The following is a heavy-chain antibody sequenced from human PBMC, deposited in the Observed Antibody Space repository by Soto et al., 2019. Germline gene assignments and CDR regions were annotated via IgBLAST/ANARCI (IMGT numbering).Heavy chain of an antibody. CDR1: GFTFNNYA. Sequence: EVQLLESGGGLVQPGGSLRLSCAASGFTFNNYAMTWVRQAPGKGLERVSSIRASGNNTHYEDSVKGRFTISRDNSKNTLYLQMNSLRAEDTAIYYCAKDQRPGPISPWDYWGQGTLVTVSS. V-gene: IGHV3-23*02. CDR3: AKDQRPGPISPWDY. J-gene: IGHJ4*02. D-gene: IGHD2-21*01. CDR2: IRASGNNT.